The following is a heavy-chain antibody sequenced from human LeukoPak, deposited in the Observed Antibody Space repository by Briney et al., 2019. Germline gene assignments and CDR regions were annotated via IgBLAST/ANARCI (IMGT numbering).Heavy chain of an antibody. Sequence: SVKVSCKASGGTFSSYAISWVRQAPGQGLEWMGRIIPIFGIANYAQKFQGRVTITADKSTSTAYMELSSLRSEDTAVYYCARPHCSSTDCHPPEWFDPWGQGTLVTVSS. CDR2: IIPIFGIA. J-gene: IGHJ5*02. V-gene: IGHV1-69*04. CDR1: GGTFSSYA. D-gene: IGHD2-2*01. CDR3: ARPHCSSTDCHPPEWFDP.